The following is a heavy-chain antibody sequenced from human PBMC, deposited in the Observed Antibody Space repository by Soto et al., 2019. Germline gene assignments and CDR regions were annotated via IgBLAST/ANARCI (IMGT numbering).Heavy chain of an antibody. CDR3: AREETAWPLAYGLDV. CDR1: GFTFSNYY. V-gene: IGHV3-21*01. D-gene: IGHD2-21*02. J-gene: IGHJ6*02. CDR2: IRSGRDT. Sequence: PGGSLRLSCAVSGFTFSNYYIHWVRQAPGKGLEWVSSIRSGRDTFYADSVKGRFSISRDDATSSVSLQMNSLRGEDTAVHFCAREETAWPLAYGLDVWGQGTTVTVSS.